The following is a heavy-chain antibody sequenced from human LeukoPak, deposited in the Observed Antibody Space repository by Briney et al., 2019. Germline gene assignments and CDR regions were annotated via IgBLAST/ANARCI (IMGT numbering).Heavy chain of an antibody. CDR3: ARTLVWGIAAAGYYYGMDV. CDR2: INAGNGNT. V-gene: IGHV1-3*01. D-gene: IGHD6-13*01. CDR1: GYTFTSYA. J-gene: IGHJ6*02. Sequence: XSVKVSCKASGYTFTSYAMHWVRQAPGQRLEWMGWINAGNGNTKYSQKFQGRVTITRDTSASTAYMELSSLRSEDTAVYYCARTLVWGIAAAGYYYGMDVWGQGTTVTVSS.